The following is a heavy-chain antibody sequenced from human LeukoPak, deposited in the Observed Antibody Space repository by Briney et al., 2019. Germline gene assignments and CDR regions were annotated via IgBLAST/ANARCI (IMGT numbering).Heavy chain of an antibody. J-gene: IGHJ4*02. CDR2: ISYDGNNK. D-gene: IGHD5-24*01. Sequence: GGFLRLSCAASGFTFSSYAMHWVRQAPGTGLEWVALISYDGNNKYYANSVKGRFAISRDSSKSTLYLQMNSLRAEDTSVYYCARDINNYPDYWGQGTLVTVSS. CDR3: ARDINNYPDY. CDR1: GFTFSSYA. V-gene: IGHV3-30*09.